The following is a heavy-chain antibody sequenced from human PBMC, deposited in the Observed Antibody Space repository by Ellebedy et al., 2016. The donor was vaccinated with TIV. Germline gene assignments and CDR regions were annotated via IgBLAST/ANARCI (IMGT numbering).Heavy chain of an antibody. Sequence: GESLKISXAASGFTFSSYWMTWVRQAPGKGLEWVANIKQDGSEKYYAGSVKGRCTISRDNAKNSLYLQMNSLRAEDTAVYYCARGVVPVAIIAHYYYMDVWGRGTTVTVSS. CDR2: IKQDGSEK. J-gene: IGHJ6*03. CDR1: GFTFSSYW. D-gene: IGHD2-2*01. CDR3: ARGVVPVAIIAHYYYMDV. V-gene: IGHV3-7*01.